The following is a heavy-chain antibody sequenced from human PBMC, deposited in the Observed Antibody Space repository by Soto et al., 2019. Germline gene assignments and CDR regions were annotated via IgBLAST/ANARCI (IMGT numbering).Heavy chain of an antibody. J-gene: IGHJ4*02. CDR3: ARDRVVYRPDNFDY. CDR2: ISYDGSNK. Sequence: GGSLRLSCAASGFTFSSYGMHWVRQAPGKGLEWVAVISYDGSNKYYADSVKGRFTISRDNSKNTLYLQMNSLRAEDTAVYYCARDRVVYRPDNFDYWGQGT. CDR1: GFTFSSYG. V-gene: IGHV3-30*03. D-gene: IGHD2-8*02.